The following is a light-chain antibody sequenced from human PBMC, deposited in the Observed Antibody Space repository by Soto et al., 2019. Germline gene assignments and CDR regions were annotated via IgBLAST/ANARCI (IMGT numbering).Light chain of an antibody. CDR3: QQYDSWPLT. V-gene: IGKV3D-15*01. Sequence: EIVLTQSPTTLSLSPDEGATLSCRASQSVDRNLAWYQQKPGQAPRLLIYGASTRPTGIPDRFSGSGSGTEFSLTISSLQSEDFAVYYRQQYDSWPLTFGGGTKVDIK. J-gene: IGKJ4*01. CDR1: QSVDRN. CDR2: GAS.